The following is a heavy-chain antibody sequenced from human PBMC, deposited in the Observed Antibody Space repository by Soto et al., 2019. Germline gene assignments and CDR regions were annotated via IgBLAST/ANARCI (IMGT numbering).Heavy chain of an antibody. CDR3: ARHGAYSTSVYYYYGMDV. Sequence: SETLSLTCTVSGGSISSRSHYWVWIRQPPGKGLEWIGSSNYGGPTYYSPSLQSRVTISLDTAKNHFSLNLRSVTAADTAVYYCARHGAYSTSVYYYYGMDVWGQGTTVTVSS. D-gene: IGHD6-13*01. CDR2: SNYGGPT. J-gene: IGHJ6*02. CDR1: GGSISSRSHY. V-gene: IGHV4-39*01.